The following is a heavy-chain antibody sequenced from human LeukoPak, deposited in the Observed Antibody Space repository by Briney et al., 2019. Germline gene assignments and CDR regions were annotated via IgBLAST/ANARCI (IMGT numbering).Heavy chain of an antibody. CDR2: IWYDGSNK. CDR3: ARDCSGGSCDAFDI. CDR1: GFTFSSYG. Sequence: GRSLRLSCAASGFTFSSYGMHWVRQAPGKGLEWVAVIWYDGSNKYYPDSVKGRFTISRDNSKNTLYLQMNSLRAEDTAVYYCARDCSGGSCDAFDIWGQGTMVTVSS. D-gene: IGHD2-15*01. J-gene: IGHJ3*02. V-gene: IGHV3-33*01.